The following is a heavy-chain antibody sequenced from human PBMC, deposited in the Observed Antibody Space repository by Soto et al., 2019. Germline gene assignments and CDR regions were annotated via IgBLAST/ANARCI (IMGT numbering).Heavy chain of an antibody. CDR2: FDPEDGET. CDR3: ATARVTMIVVVTEEDAFDI. V-gene: IGHV1-24*01. CDR1: GYTLTELS. J-gene: IGHJ3*02. D-gene: IGHD3-22*01. Sequence: ASVKVSCKVSGYTLTELSMHWVRQAPGKGLEWMGGFDPEDGETIYAQKFQGRVTMTEDTSTDTAYMELSSLRSEDTAVYYCATARVTMIVVVTEEDAFDIWGQGTMVTVSS.